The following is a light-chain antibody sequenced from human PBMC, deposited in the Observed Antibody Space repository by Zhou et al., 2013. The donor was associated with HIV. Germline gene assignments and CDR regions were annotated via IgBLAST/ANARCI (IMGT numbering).Light chain of an antibody. CDR2: AAS. V-gene: IGKV1-9*01. J-gene: IGKJ1*01. CDR1: QGISSY. Sequence: DIQLTQSPSFLSASVGDRVTITCRASQGISSYLAWYQQKPGKAPKLLIYAASTLQSGVPSRFSGSGSGTEFTLTISSLQPEDFATYYCQQLNSYPRTFGQGTNGGN. CDR3: QQLNSYPRT.